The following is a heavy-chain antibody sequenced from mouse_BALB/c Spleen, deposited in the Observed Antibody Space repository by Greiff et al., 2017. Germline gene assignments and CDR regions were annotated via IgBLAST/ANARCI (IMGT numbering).Heavy chain of an antibody. D-gene: IGHD2-3*01. CDR1: GYTFTDYN. V-gene: IGHV1S29*02. J-gene: IGHJ3*01. CDR2: IYPYNGGT. CDR3: ARSSYDGYGFAY. Sequence: VQLQQSGAELVRPGASVTLSCKASGYTFTDYNMHWVKQSHGKSLEWIGYIYPYNGGTGYNQKFKSKATLTVDNSSSTAYMELRSLTSEDSAVYYCARSSYDGYGFAYWGQGTLVTVSA.